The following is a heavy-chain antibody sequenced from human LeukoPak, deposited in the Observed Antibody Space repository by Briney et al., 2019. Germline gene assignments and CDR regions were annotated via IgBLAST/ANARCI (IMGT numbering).Heavy chain of an antibody. CDR3: AKDPLWLLSNGGDY. Sequence: PGGSLRLSCVVSGFPFSSYAMSWVRQAPGKGLEWVSGISGSGDDTYYAASVKGRFIVSRDTSKNTLYLQMNSLRAEDTAVYYCAKDPLWLLSNGGDYWGQGTLVTVSS. CDR2: ISGSGDDT. D-gene: IGHD6-19*01. CDR1: GFPFSSYA. J-gene: IGHJ4*02. V-gene: IGHV3-23*01.